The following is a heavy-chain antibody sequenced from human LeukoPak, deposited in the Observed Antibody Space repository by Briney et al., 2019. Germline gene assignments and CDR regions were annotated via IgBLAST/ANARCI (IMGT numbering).Heavy chain of an antibody. CDR1: GFTLSSYG. CDR3: AREGAERLFVSNWFDP. V-gene: IGHV3-33*01. Sequence: GGSLRPSYAASGFTLSSYGMHWVRQAPGKGLEWVAVIWYDGGHKYYADSVKGRFIITRDNSKNMLYLQMNSLRAEDTAVYYCAREGAERLFVSNWFDPWGQGTLVTVSS. CDR2: IWYDGGHK. D-gene: IGHD3-3*01. J-gene: IGHJ5*02.